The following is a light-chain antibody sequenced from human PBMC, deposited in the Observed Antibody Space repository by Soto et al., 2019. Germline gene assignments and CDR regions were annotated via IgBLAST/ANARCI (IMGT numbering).Light chain of an antibody. V-gene: IGKV4-1*01. Sequence: DIVMTQSPDSLAVSLGERATINCKSSQSVLYSSNNKNYLAWYQQKPGQPPKLLIYWASTRESGVPDRFSGSVSGTGFTLTISGLQAEDGAVYYGQQYYSTPYTFGQGTKLEIK. J-gene: IGKJ2*01. CDR2: WAS. CDR3: QQYYSTPYT. CDR1: QSVLYSSNNKNY.